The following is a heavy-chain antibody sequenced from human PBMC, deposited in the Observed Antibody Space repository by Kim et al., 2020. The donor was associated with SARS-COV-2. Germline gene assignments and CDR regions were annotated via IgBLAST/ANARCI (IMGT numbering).Heavy chain of an antibody. D-gene: IGHD3-10*01. J-gene: IGHJ5*02. CDR2: IIPIFGTA. CDR3: ARGRGTYYYGSPSGGWFDP. CDR1: GGTFSSYA. V-gene: IGHV1-69*13. Sequence: SVKVSCKASGGTFSSYAISWVRQAPGQGLEWMGGIIPIFGTANYAQKFQGRVTITADESTSTAYMELSSLRSEDTAVYYCARGRGTYYYGSPSGGWFDPWGQGTLVTVSS.